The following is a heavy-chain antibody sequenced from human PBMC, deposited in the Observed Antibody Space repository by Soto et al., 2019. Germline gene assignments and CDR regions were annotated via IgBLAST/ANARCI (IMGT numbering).Heavy chain of an antibody. J-gene: IGHJ6*04. D-gene: IGHD3-3*01. CDR3: ARDGSYFWSGGKLYV. V-gene: IGHV1-69*08. CDR1: GGTFSSYT. Sequence: QVQLVQSGAEVKKPGSSVKVSCKASGGTFSSYTISWVRQAPVQGLEWMGRIIPILGIANYAQKFQGRVTITADKSTSTAYMDLSRLRSEDTAVYYCARDGSYFWSGGKLYVWGKGTTVTVSS. CDR2: IIPILGIA.